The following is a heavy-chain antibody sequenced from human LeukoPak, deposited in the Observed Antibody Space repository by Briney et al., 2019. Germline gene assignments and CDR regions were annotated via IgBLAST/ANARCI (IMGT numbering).Heavy chain of an antibody. CDR2: INTDRSAT. D-gene: IGHD4-23*01. V-gene: IGHV3-74*01. CDR3: ARDHYGGNSDY. J-gene: IGHJ4*02. CDR1: GFSFSSYW. Sequence: PGGSLRLSCAASGFSFSSYWMHWVRQAPGKGLLWVSRINTDRSATYYADSVKGRFTISRDNAKNTVYLQMDSLRVEDTAVYYCARDHYGGNSDYWGQGTLVTVSS.